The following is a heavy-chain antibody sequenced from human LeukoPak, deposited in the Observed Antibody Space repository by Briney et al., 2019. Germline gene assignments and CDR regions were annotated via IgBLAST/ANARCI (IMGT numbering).Heavy chain of an antibody. J-gene: IGHJ3*01. CDR1: GYTFTNYG. Sequence: ASVTVYWKAFGYTFTNYGFSWVRQAPGQGLEWMGWISGYNGNTNYAQNLQGRVTMTTDTSTSTAYMELRSLRSDDTAVYYCARQSMVRGAYKEDYAFDVWGQTAVVTVSS. CDR2: ISGYNGNT. D-gene: IGHD3-10*01. CDR3: ARQSMVRGAYKEDYAFDV. V-gene: IGHV1-18*01.